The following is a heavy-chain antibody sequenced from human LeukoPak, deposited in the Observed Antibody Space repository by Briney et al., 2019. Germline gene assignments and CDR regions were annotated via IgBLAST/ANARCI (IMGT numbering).Heavy chain of an antibody. CDR3: ARGLRYYYDSSGYYNNWFDP. Sequence: SVKVSCKASGGTFSSYAIIWVRQAPGQGLEWMGRIIPIIGIANYAQKFQGRVTITADKSTSTAYMELSSLRSEDTAVYYCARGLRYYYDSSGYYNNWFDPWGQGTLVTVSS. J-gene: IGHJ5*02. V-gene: IGHV1-69*04. CDR1: GGTFSSYA. D-gene: IGHD3-22*01. CDR2: IIPIIGIA.